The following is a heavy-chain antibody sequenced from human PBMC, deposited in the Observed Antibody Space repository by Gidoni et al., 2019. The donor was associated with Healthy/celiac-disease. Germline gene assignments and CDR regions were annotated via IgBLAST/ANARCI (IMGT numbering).Heavy chain of an antibody. CDR1: GGSISSYY. J-gene: IGHJ5*02. Sequence: QVQLQESGPGLVKPSETLSLTCTVSGGSISSYYWSWIRQPPGKGLEWIGYIYYSGSTNYNPSLKSRVTIAVETSKNQFSLKLSSVTAADTAVYYWARQPTCSSTSCFNGFDPWGQGTLVTVSS. CDR3: ARQPTCSSTSCFNGFDP. V-gene: IGHV4-59*08. D-gene: IGHD2-2*01. CDR2: IYYSGST.